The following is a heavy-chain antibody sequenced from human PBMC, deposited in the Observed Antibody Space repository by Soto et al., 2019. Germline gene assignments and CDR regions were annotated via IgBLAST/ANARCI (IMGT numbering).Heavy chain of an antibody. Sequence: VASVKVSCKASGGTFSSYAISWVRQAPGQGLEWMGGIIPIFGTANYAQKFQGRVTITADESTSTAYMELSSLRSEDTAVYYCAREGIAVAGTHGMDVWGQGTTVTVSS. J-gene: IGHJ6*02. CDR3: AREGIAVAGTHGMDV. D-gene: IGHD6-19*01. V-gene: IGHV1-69*13. CDR1: GGTFSSYA. CDR2: IIPIFGTA.